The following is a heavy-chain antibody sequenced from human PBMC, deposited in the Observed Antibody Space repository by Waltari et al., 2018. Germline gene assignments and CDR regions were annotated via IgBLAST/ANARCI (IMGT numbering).Heavy chain of an antibody. J-gene: IGHJ5*02. V-gene: IGHV1-8*01. CDR1: GYPFVDYD. CDR2: RNPKSGDT. D-gene: IGHD2-21*01. Sequence: QVQLVQSGAEVKKPGDSVKASCKASGYPFVDYDITWGRQATGQGLEWMGLRNPKSGDTGYAQNFQGRLTLTRNTSINTVYMDLRGLRSDDTALYYCARAKDIVVSDNWFDPWGQGTLVIVSS. CDR3: ARAKDIVVSDNWFDP.